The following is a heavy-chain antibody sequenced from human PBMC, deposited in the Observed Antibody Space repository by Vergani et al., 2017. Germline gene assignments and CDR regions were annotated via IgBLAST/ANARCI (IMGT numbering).Heavy chain of an antibody. V-gene: IGHV4-34*01. CDR1: GGSFSGYY. CDR3: AREDSGYDSSGDAFDI. Sequence: QVQLQQWGAGLLKPSETLSLTCAVYGGSFSGYYWSWIRQPPGKGLEWIGEINHSGSTNYNPSLKSRVTISVDTSKNQFSLKLSSVTAADTDVYYCAREDSGYDSSGDAFDIWGQGTMVTVSS. D-gene: IGHD5-12*01. CDR2: INHSGST. J-gene: IGHJ3*02.